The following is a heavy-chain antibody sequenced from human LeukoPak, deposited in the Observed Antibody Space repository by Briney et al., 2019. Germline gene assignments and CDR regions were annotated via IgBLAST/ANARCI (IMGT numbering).Heavy chain of an antibody. V-gene: IGHV3-30-3*01. CDR1: GSTFSSYA. CDR2: ISYDGSNK. J-gene: IGHJ6*03. Sequence: GRSLRLSCAASGSTFSSYAMHWVRQAPGKGLEWVAVISYDGSNKYYADSVKGRFTISRDNSKNTLYLQMNSLRAEDTAVYYCAKDGVVNWNYSYYMDVWGKGTTVTVSS. D-gene: IGHD3-3*01. CDR3: AKDGVVNWNYSYYMDV.